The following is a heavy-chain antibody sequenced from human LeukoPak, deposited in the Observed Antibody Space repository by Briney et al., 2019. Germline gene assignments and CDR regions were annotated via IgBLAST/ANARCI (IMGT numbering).Heavy chain of an antibody. CDR3: ASSGSLVLVDYFDY. V-gene: IGHV4-4*07. CDR2: IYTSGST. D-gene: IGHD1-26*01. CDR1: GGSISSYY. Sequence: SETLSLTCTVSGGSISSYYWSWIRQPAGKGLEWIGRIYTSGSTNYNPSLKSRVTMSVDTSKNQFSLKLSSVTAADTAVYYCASSGSLVLVDYFDYWGQGTLVTVSS. J-gene: IGHJ4*02.